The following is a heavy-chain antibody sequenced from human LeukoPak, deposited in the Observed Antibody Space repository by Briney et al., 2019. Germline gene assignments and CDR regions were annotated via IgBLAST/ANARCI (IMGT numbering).Heavy chain of an antibody. Sequence: SETLSLTCTVSGDSISSDDYCWSWMRQPEGQGLEWIGRISSSGSNKYNPSLKSRVTILVGESKNQFSLKLSSVTAADTAVYYCARGRSSSGFDYWGQGTLVTVSS. CDR3: ARGRSSSGFDY. CDR2: ISSSGSN. CDR1: GDSISSDDYC. D-gene: IGHD6-19*01. V-gene: IGHV4-61*02. J-gene: IGHJ4*02.